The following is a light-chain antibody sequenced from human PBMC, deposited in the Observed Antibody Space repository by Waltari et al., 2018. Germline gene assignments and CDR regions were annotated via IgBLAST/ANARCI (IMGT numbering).Light chain of an antibody. J-gene: IGKJ1*01. Sequence: DVLLTRSPLSLPVALGQTASISCRSSQSLVHSDGETYLNWFHQRPGQSPRRLIYKVSNRDSGVPERFSGSGSGTDFTLKISRVEADDVGIYYCMQGTHWPPWTFGQGTKVEIK. V-gene: IGKV2-30*02. CDR2: KVS. CDR3: MQGTHWPPWT. CDR1: QSLVHSDGETY.